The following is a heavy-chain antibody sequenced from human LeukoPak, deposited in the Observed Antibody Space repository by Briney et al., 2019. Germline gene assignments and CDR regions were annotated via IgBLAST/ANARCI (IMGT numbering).Heavy chain of an antibody. V-gene: IGHV1-18*01. Sequence: GASVKVSCKASGYTFTSYGISWARQAPGQGLEWMGWISAYNGNTNYAQKLQGRVTMTTDTSTSTAYMELRSLRSDDTAVYYCARCGYYGSGSYYSGSYYYYMDVWGKGTTVTISS. CDR3: ARCGYYGSGSYYSGSYYYYMDV. CDR2: ISAYNGNT. CDR1: GYTFTSYG. J-gene: IGHJ6*03. D-gene: IGHD3-10*01.